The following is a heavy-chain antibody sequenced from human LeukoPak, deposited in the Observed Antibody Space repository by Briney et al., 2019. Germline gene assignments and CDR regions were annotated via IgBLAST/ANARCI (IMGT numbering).Heavy chain of an antibody. V-gene: IGHV3-30-3*01. CDR1: GFTFSSYA. J-gene: IGHJ4*02. CDR3: ARGWFVVVPAANSGGFDY. Sequence: PGGSLRLSCAASGFTFSSYAMHWVRQAPGKGLEWVAVISYDGSNKYYADSVKGRFTISRDNSKNTLYLQMNSLRAEDTAVYYCARGWFVVVPAANSGGFDYWGQGTLVTVSS. D-gene: IGHD2-2*01. CDR2: ISYDGSNK.